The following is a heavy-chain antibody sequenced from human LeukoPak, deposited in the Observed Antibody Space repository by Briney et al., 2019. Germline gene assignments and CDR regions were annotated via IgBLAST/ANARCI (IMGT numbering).Heavy chain of an antibody. D-gene: IGHD1-26*01. CDR1: GFTFSSYG. J-gene: IGHJ4*02. CDR2: ISYDGSNK. CDR3: ARDGSGSYLAY. V-gene: IGHV3-30*03. Sequence: PGGSLRLSCAASGFTFSSYGMHWVRQAPGKGLEWVAVISYDGSNKYYADSVKGRFTISRDNAKNSLYLQMNSLRAEDTAVYYCARDGSGSYLAYWGQGTLVTVSS.